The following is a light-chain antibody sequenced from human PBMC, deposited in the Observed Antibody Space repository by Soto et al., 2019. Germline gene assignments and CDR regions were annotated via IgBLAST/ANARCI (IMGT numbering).Light chain of an antibody. J-gene: IGLJ2*01. CDR1: SSDVGGYHY. Sequence: QSALTQPRSVSGSPGQSVTLSCTGTSSDVGGYHYVSWYQHHPGKAPKIIIYDVNKRPSGVPDRFSGSKSGNTASLTISGLQTEDEADYYCCSYAGSYTLVFGGGPKLTVL. CDR3: CSYAGSYTLV. V-gene: IGLV2-11*01. CDR2: DVN.